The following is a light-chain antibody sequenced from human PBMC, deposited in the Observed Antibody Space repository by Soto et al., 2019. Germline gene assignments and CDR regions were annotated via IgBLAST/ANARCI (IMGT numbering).Light chain of an antibody. CDR2: GAS. CDR1: QSVSSSH. J-gene: IGKJ2*01. Sequence: EIVVTQSPGTLSSSPGEIATLSCRASQSVSSSHLAWYQQKPGQAPRLLIYGASSRATGLPDRFSGSGSGKDFTLTIRRLEPEDFAVYFGQQYGDSPMYTFGQGNQLEI. V-gene: IGKV3-20*01. CDR3: QQYGDSPMYT.